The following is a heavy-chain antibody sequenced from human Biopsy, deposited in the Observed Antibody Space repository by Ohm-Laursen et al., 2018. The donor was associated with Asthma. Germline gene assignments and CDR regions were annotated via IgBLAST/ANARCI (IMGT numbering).Heavy chain of an antibody. D-gene: IGHD1-26*01. CDR3: ARKAGSCISRTYYSLDF. J-gene: IGHJ4*02. CDR1: GGTFNTYV. CDR2: INSVFGTT. Sequence: ASVKVSCKSLGGTFNTYVIGWVRQVPGQGLEWMGGINSVFGTTTYPQKFQDRVTITADDSTSTVYMELSSLRSEDTAVYYCARKAGSCISRTYYSLDFWGQGTLVTVSS. V-gene: IGHV1-69*13.